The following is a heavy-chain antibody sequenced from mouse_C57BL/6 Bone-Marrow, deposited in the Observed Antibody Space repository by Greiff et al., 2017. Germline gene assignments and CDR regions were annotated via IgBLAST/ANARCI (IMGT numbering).Heavy chain of an antibody. V-gene: IGHV1-55*01. Sequence: QVQLKQPGAELVKPGASVKMSCKASGYTFTSYWITWVKQRPGQGLEWIGDIYPGSGSTNYNEKFKSKATLTVDTSSSTAYMQLSSLTSEDSAVYYCARSGWLLPLFDYWGQGTTLTVSS. D-gene: IGHD2-3*01. CDR3: ARSGWLLPLFDY. CDR2: IYPGSGST. J-gene: IGHJ2*01. CDR1: GYTFTSYW.